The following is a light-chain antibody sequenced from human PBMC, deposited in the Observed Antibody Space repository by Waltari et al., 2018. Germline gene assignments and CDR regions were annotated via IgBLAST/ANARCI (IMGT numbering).Light chain of an antibody. CDR3: LQYNDWPPLFT. J-gene: IGKJ3*01. CDR2: GPT. Sequence: EIEMTQSTAIMSVSPGESVTLPCKASQKISNNFAWYQQKPGQAPRLLSYGPTTRASGIPGRFRGSGSGTESTLTIDGLQSEDFAVYYCLQYNDWPPLFTFGPGTKVEIK. CDR1: QKISNN. V-gene: IGKV3-15*01.